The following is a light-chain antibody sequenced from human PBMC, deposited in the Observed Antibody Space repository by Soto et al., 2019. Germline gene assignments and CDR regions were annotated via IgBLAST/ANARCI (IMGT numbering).Light chain of an antibody. CDR2: GAS. CDR1: QSVASN. Sequence: ESVLTQSPGTLSLSPGERATLSCRASQSVASNYVAWYQQKPGQAPRLVIYGASTRATGIPARFSGSGSGTQFTLTISSLQSEDFAVYYCQQYNNWPPAWTFGQGTKVDIK. J-gene: IGKJ1*01. V-gene: IGKV3-15*01. CDR3: QQYNNWPPAWT.